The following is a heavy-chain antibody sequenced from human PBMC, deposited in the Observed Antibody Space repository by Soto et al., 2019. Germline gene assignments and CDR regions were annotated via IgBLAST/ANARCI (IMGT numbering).Heavy chain of an antibody. CDR1: GFTVSSHW. J-gene: IGHJ3*02. V-gene: IGHV3-7*03. D-gene: IGHD3-10*01. CDR2: INQDGSEK. Sequence: GGSLRLSCAASGFTVSSHWMSWVRQAPGKGLEWVANINQDGSEKYYVDSVKGRFAISKDNAENSLYLQMNSLRAEDTAVYYCAKTMLWFGELLSAFDIWGQGPMVTVSS. CDR3: AKTMLWFGELLSAFDI.